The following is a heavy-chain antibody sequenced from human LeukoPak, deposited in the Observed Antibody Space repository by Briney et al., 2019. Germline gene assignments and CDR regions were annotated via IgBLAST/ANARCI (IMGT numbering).Heavy chain of an antibody. Sequence: SETLSLTCVVYDDSFSDYYWSWIRQPPRKGLEWIGEINHSGSTNYNPSLKSRVTISVDTSKNRFSLKLSSVTAADMAMYFCARGLYYSGAGRTFDSWGQGTLVTVSS. CDR2: INHSGST. D-gene: IGHD3-10*01. CDR3: ARGLYYSGAGRTFDS. CDR1: DDSFSDYY. V-gene: IGHV4-34*01. J-gene: IGHJ4*02.